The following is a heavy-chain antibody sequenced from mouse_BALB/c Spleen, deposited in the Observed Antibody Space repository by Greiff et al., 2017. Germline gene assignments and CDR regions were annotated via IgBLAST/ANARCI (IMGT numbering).Heavy chain of an antibody. V-gene: IGHV14-3*02. J-gene: IGHJ1*01. CDR1: GFNIKDTY. CDR2: IDPANGNT. CDR3: AREKRLYWYFDV. Sequence: EVQRVESGAELVKPGASVKLSCTASGFNIKDTYMHWVKQRPEQGLEWIGRIDPANGNTKYDPKFQGKATITADTSSNTAYLQLSSLTSEDTAVYYCAREKRLYWYFDVWGAGTTVTVSS.